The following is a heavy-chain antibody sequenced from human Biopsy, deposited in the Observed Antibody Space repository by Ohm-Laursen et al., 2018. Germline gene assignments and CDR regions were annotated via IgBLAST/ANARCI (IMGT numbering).Heavy chain of an antibody. V-gene: IGHV4-34*01. CDR2: INHSGRT. D-gene: IGHD3-22*01. CDR1: GESFNGYY. CDR3: ARIIVRSSGSSNYFDY. J-gene: IGHJ4*02. Sequence: TLSLTCVVYGESFNGYYWSWIRQTPGKGLEWIGEINHSGRTNYNPSLKSRVTISVDTSKNQFSLKVRSVTAVDTAIYYCARIIVRSSGSSNYFDYWGQGTLVTVSS.